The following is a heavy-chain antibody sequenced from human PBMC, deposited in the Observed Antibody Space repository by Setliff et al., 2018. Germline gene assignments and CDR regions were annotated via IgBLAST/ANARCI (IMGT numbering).Heavy chain of an antibody. V-gene: IGHV3-48*01. CDR1: GFSFSHYG. Sequence: LSCVVSGFSFSHYGMTWVRQAPGKGLEWISYISTSSGTRYYADSVKGRFTISRDNANQSLYLQMNSLRAEDTAVYYCARLALTGYDSSGYYYALEYYYYMDVWGKGTTVTVSS. D-gene: IGHD3-22*01. J-gene: IGHJ6*03. CDR3: ARLALTGYDSSGYYYALEYYYYMDV. CDR2: ISTSSGTR.